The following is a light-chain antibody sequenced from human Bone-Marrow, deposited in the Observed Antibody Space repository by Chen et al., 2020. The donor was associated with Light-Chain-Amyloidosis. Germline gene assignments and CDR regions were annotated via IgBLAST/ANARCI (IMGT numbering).Light chain of an antibody. CDR1: RSLVHRDGNTY. CDR2: LIS. V-gene: IGKV2-24*01. J-gene: IGKJ5*01. CDR3: MQSTQVPIS. Sequence: DIVMTQTPLSSPVTLGQPASISCRSSRSLVHRDGNTYLSWLQQRPGQPPRLLIYLISNRFSGVPDRFSGSRAGTDFTLKISRVEAEDVGIYYCMQSTQVPISFGQGTRLEIK.